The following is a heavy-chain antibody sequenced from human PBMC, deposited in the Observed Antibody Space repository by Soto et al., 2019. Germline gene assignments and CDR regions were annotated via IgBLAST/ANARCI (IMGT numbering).Heavy chain of an antibody. Sequence: EVQLVESGGGLVQPGGSLRLSCAASGFTFSSYWMSWVRQAPGKGLEWVANIKQDGSEKYYVDSVKGRFTISRDNAKNSLYLQMNSLRAEDTAVYYCARTAFGVVTWGRDNWFDPWGQGTLVTVSS. CDR3: ARTAFGVVTWGRDNWFDP. D-gene: IGHD3-3*01. CDR1: GFTFSSYW. CDR2: IKQDGSEK. J-gene: IGHJ5*02. V-gene: IGHV3-7*01.